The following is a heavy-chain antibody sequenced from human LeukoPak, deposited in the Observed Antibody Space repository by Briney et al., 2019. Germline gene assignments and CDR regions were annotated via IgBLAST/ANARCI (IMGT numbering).Heavy chain of an antibody. J-gene: IGHJ4*02. Sequence: PGGSLRLSCAASGFTFSSYAMHWVRQAPGKGLEWVAVISYDGSNKYYADSVKGRFTISRDNSKNTLYLQMNSLRAEDTAVYYCARDSKWDPGDYWGQGTLVTVSS. D-gene: IGHD1-26*01. CDR3: ARDSKWDPGDY. CDR2: ISYDGSNK. CDR1: GFTFSSYA. V-gene: IGHV3-30*04.